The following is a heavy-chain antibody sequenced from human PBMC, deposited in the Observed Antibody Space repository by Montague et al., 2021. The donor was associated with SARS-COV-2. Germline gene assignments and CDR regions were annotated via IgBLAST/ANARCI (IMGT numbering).Heavy chain of an antibody. V-gene: IGHV4-61*02. CDR3: ARAHSGSWAHLDN. CDR1: GGSISSGSYY. CDR2: IYTSGTT. D-gene: IGHD5-12*01. Sequence: TLSLTCTVSGGSISSGSYYWSWIRQPAGKGLEWIGRIYTSGTTDYSLSLKSRVTISVDTSKNQLSLKLTSVTAADTAVYYCARAHSGSWAHLDNWGQGSPVTVSS. J-gene: IGHJ4*02.